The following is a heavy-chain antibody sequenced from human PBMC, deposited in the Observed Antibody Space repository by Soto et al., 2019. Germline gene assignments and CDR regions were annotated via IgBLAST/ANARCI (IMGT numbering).Heavy chain of an antibody. CDR3: ARDAHPRAARPGGYFDY. V-gene: IGHV1-46*01. J-gene: IGHJ4*02. D-gene: IGHD6-6*01. Sequence: GASVKVSCKASGYTFTSYYMHWVRQAPGQGLEWMGIINPSGGSTSYAQKFQGRVTMTRDTSTSTVYMELSSLRSEDTAVYYCARDAHPRAARPGGYFDYWGQGTLVTVSS. CDR1: GYTFTSYY. CDR2: INPSGGST.